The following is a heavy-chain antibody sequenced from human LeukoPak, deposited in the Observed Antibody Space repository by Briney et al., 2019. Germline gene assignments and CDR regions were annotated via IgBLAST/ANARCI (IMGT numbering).Heavy chain of an antibody. CDR3: AREVYDSSGPPGAFDI. J-gene: IGHJ3*02. CDR2: IYYSGST. Sequence: RPSETLSLTCTVSGGSISSGGYYWSWIRQHPGKGLEWIGYIYYSGSTYYNPSLKSRVTISVDTSKDQFSLKLSSVTAADTAVYYCAREVYDSSGPPGAFDIWGQGTMVTVSS. V-gene: IGHV4-31*03. CDR1: GGSISSGGYY. D-gene: IGHD3-22*01.